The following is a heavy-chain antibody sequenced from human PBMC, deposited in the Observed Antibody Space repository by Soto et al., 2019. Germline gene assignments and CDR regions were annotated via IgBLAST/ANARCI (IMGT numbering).Heavy chain of an antibody. D-gene: IGHD6-13*01. J-gene: IGHJ4*02. CDR2: IYHSGST. CDR1: GGSISSSNW. V-gene: IGHV4-4*02. Sequence: SETLSLTCAVSGGSISSSNWWSWVRQPPGKGLEWIGEIYHSGSTNYNPSLKSRVTISVDKSKNQFSLKLSSVTAADTAVYYCASLLAAARDIPYYFDYWGQGTLVTVSS. CDR3: ASLLAAARDIPYYFDY.